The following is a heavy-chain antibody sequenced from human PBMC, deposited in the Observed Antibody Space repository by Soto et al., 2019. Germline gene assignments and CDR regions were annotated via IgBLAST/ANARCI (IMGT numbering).Heavy chain of an antibody. D-gene: IGHD3-3*01. V-gene: IGHV1-8*02. CDR2: MDPNSGST. CDR3: ARERKFDFWRKGLDV. J-gene: IGHJ6*02. CDR1: GGTFSSYD. Sequence: GASVKVSCKASGGTFSSYDINWVRQAPGQGLEWLGWMDPNSGSTGYAQNFQGRITMTRNISRNTAHMELSSLQSEDTAVYYCARERKFDFWRKGLDVWGQGTTVTVSS.